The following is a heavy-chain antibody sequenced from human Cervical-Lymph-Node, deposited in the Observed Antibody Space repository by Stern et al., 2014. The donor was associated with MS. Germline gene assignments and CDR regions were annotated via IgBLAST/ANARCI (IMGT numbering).Heavy chain of an antibody. J-gene: IGHJ4*02. V-gene: IGHV2-26*01. D-gene: IGHD5-18*01. CDR1: GFSLSHARMG. CDR2: LFSHVEK. Sequence: QITLKESGPVLVKPTETLTLTCTVSGFSLSHARMGVSWIRPPPGKPLEWLATLFSHVEKFYRPSLKSRRTISRDTSKSQVVLTMTNMDPVDTATYYCARIEDNYGHMGEFDYWGQGTLVTVSS. CDR3: ARIEDNYGHMGEFDY.